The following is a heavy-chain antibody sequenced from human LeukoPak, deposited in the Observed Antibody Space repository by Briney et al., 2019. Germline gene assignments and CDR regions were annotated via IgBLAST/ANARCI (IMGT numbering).Heavy chain of an antibody. V-gene: IGHV3-23*01. CDR1: GFTFSTYA. CDR3: AKWPEGATPKFHY. Sequence: GGSLRLSCSASGFTFSTYAMSWVRQAPGKGLEWVSTISGSGGVTYYPDSVRGRFTISRDDSKNTLHLQIDHLRAEDTAIYYCAKWPEGATPKFHYWGQGTLVTVSS. CDR2: ISGSGGVT. D-gene: IGHD1-26*01. J-gene: IGHJ4*02.